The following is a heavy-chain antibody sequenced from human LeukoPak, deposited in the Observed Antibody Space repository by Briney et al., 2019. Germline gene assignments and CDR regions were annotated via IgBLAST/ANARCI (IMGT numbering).Heavy chain of an antibody. V-gene: IGHV3-48*03. D-gene: IGHD1-26*01. CDR1: GFTFSSFE. J-gene: IGHJ5*02. Sequence: PGGSLRLSCAVSGFTFSSFEMNWVRLAPGKGLEWVSYISSSGSTKYYADSVKGRFTISRDNAKNSLYLQMNSLRAEDTAVYFCARVDYQLLVGWFDPWGQGTLVTVSS. CDR3: ARVDYQLLVGWFDP. CDR2: ISSSGSTK.